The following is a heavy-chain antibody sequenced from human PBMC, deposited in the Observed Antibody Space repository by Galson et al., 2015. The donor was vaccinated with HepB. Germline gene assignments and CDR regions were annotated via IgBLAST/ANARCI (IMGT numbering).Heavy chain of an antibody. CDR1: GFTFSSHW. J-gene: IGHJ4*02. D-gene: IGHD3-3*01. CDR2: IKQDGSEK. Sequence: SLRLSCAASGFTFSSHWMSWVRQAPGKGLEWVANIKQDGSEKYYVDSVKGRFTISRDNAKNSLYLQMNSLRAEDTAVYYCARVSGFWSAETDNWCQGTLVTVSS. V-gene: IGHV3-7*01. CDR3: ARVSGFWSAETDN.